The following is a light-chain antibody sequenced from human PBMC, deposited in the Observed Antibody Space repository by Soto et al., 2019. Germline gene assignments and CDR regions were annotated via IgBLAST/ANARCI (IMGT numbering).Light chain of an antibody. Sequence: EIVLTQSPGTLSLSPGERATLSCRASQSVSNTYLAWYQQKPGQAPRLLIYDASSRATGIPDRFSGSGSGTDFTLTISRLEPEDFAVYYCQQYGRSAGLFTSGPGTKVDIK. CDR3: QQYGRSAGLFT. CDR1: QSVSNTY. V-gene: IGKV3-20*01. J-gene: IGKJ3*01. CDR2: DAS.